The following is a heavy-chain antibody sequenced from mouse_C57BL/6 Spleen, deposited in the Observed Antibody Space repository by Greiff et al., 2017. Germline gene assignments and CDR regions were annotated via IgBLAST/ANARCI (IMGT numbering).Heavy chain of an antibody. CDR3: TRDGTTVVATEYYAMDY. V-gene: IGHV5-9-1*02. Sequence: EVTLVESGEGLVKPGGSLKLSCAASGFTFSSYAMSWVRQTPEKRLAWVAYISSGGDYFYYADTVKGRFTISRDNARNTLYLQMSSLKSEDTAMYYCTRDGTTVVATEYYAMDYWGQGTSVTVSS. D-gene: IGHD1-1*01. CDR1: GFTFSSYA. J-gene: IGHJ4*01. CDR2: ISSGGDYF.